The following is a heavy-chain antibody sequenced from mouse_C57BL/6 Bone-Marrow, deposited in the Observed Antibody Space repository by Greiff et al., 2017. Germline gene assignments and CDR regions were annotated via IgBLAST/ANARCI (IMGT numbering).Heavy chain of an antibody. CDR2: IHPNSGST. J-gene: IGHJ4*01. CDR3: AREVIVTTRYYAMDY. V-gene: IGHV1-64*01. CDR1: GYTFTSYW. D-gene: IGHD2-5*01. Sequence: QVQLQQPGAELVKPGASVKLSCKASGYTFTSYWMHWVKQRPGQGLEWIGMIHPNSGSTNYNEKFKSKATLTVDKSSITAYMQLSSLTSEDSAVYYCAREVIVTTRYYAMDYWGQGTSVTVSS.